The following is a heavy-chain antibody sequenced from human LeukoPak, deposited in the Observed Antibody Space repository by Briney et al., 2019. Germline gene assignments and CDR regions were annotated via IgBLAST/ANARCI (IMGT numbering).Heavy chain of an antibody. V-gene: IGHV4-59*01. CDR1: GGSISSYY. CDR2: IYYSGST. Sequence: SETLSLTCTVSGGSISSYYWSWLRQPPGKGLEWIGYIYYSGSTNYNPSLKSRVTISVDTSKNQFSLKLSSVTAADTAVYYCARVSWFPGTSYYYMDVWGKGTTVTVSS. J-gene: IGHJ6*03. D-gene: IGHD1-1*01. CDR3: ARVSWFPGTSYYYMDV.